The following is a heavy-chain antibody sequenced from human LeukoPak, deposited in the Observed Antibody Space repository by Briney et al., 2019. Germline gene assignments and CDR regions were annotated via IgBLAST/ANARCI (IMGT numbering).Heavy chain of an antibody. CDR3: ARDLIPYYYDSSGYFLHYFDY. CDR2: ISAYNGNT. CDR1: GYTFTSYG. D-gene: IGHD3-22*01. V-gene: IGHV1-18*01. Sequence: ASVKVSCKASGYTFTSYGISWVRQAPGQGLEWMGWISAYNGNTNYAQKLQGRVTMTTDTSTSTAYMELRSLRPDDTAVYYCARDLIPYYYDSSGYFLHYFDYWGQGTLVTVSS. J-gene: IGHJ4*02.